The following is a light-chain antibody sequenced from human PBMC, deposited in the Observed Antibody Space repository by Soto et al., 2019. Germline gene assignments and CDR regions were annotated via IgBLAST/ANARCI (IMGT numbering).Light chain of an antibody. CDR3: TQTIQLPT. J-gene: IGKJ5*01. V-gene: IGKV2-28*01. CDR2: LGS. CDR1: QSLLHSNGYNY. Sequence: DIVMTQSPLSLPVTPGEPASISCGSGQSLLHSNGYNYLDWYLQKPGQSPQLLIYLGSNRASGVPDRFSGSGSGTDFTLKISRVEAEDVGVYYCTQTIQLPTFGQGTRLEIK.